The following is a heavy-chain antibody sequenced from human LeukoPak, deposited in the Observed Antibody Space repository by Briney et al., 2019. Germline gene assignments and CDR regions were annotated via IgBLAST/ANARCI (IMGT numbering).Heavy chain of an antibody. CDR2: ISGSGSNK. Sequence: GGSLRLSXAASGFTFSDYFMTWIGQAPGKGLEWVSYISGSGSNKYYADSVKGRFTISRDNAKNSLYLQMNSLRVEDTAVYYCATSQSSVAGIVGDWGQGTLVTVSS. V-gene: IGHV3-11*04. CDR1: GFTFSDYF. J-gene: IGHJ4*02. CDR3: ATSQSSVAGIVGD. D-gene: IGHD6-19*01.